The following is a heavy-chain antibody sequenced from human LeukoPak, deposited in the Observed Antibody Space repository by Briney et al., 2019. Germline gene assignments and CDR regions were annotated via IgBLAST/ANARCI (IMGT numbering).Heavy chain of an antibody. CDR3: ARHKYASSWTLDV. D-gene: IGHD6-13*01. CDR2: IYHSGGT. V-gene: IGHV4-39*01. J-gene: IGHJ6*02. Sequence: PSETLSLTCTVSGGSISSSSYYWGWIRQPPGKGLEWIGYIYHSGGTYYNPSLKSRVTISVDTSKNQFSLKLSSVTAADTAVYYCARHKYASSWTLDVWGQGTTVTVSS. CDR1: GGSISSSSYY.